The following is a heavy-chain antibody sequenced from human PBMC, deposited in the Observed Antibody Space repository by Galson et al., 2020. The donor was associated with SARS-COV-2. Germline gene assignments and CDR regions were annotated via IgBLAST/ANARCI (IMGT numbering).Heavy chain of an antibody. CDR3: ARDATSSGLYNLFDP. CDR2: VYNTGST. CDR1: GGSIRSSNYY. J-gene: IGHJ5*02. D-gene: IGHD6-19*01. Sequence: SETLSLTCTVSGGSIRSSNYYWGWIRQTPGKGLEGFGSVYNTGSTHYSPSLQSRVTISVDTSKNHFSLILSSVTAADTAMYYCARDATSSGLYNLFDPWGQGTLVTVSS. V-gene: IGHV4-39*07.